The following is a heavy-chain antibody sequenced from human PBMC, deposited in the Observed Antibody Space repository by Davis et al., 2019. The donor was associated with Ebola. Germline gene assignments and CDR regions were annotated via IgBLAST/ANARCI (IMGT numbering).Heavy chain of an antibody. J-gene: IGHJ4*02. D-gene: IGHD3-16*02. CDR2: IKQDGSEK. CDR1: GFTFTNAW. V-gene: IGHV3-7*04. CDR3: ARVITFGGVIVPYFDY. Sequence: GGSLRLSCAGSGFTFTNAWMSWVRQAPGKGLEWVANIKQDGSEKYYVDSVKGRFTISRDNAKNSLYLQMNSLRAEDTAVYYCARVITFGGVIVPYFDYWGQGTLVTVSS.